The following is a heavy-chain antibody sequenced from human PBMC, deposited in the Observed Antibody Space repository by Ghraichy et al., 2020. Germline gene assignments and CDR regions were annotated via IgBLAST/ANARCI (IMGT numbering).Heavy chain of an antibody. Sequence: SETLSLTCTVSGGSISSSSYYWGWIRQPPGKGLEWIGSIYYSGSTYYNPSLKSRVTISVDTSKNQFSLKLSSVTAADTAVYYCARRFVVVVAATGEGSGFDYWGQGTLVTVSS. CDR2: IYYSGST. V-gene: IGHV4-39*01. J-gene: IGHJ4*02. CDR1: GGSISSSSYY. CDR3: ARRFVVVVAATGEGSGFDY. D-gene: IGHD2-15*01.